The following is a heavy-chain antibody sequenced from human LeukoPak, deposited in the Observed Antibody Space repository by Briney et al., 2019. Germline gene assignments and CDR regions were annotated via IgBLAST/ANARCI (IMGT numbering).Heavy chain of an antibody. Sequence: LAGGSLRLSCAASGFTFSNYWMHWVRQAPGKGLVWVSRINSDGSNTNYADSVKGRFTISRDNAKNTLYLQMNSPRAEDTAVYYCARAHSSGWYYFDYWGQGTLVTVSS. D-gene: IGHD6-19*01. J-gene: IGHJ4*02. CDR1: GFTFSNYW. CDR2: INSDGSNT. CDR3: ARAHSSGWYYFDY. V-gene: IGHV3-74*01.